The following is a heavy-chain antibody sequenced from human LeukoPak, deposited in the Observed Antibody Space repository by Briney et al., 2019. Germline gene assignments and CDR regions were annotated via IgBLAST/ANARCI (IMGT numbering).Heavy chain of an antibody. D-gene: IGHD3-10*01. CDR2: IYYSGNT. Sequence: SETLSLTCTVSGGSISSSYWSWIRQPPGKGLERIGYIYYSGNTNYNPSLKSRVTISVDTSKNQFSLKLTSVTAADTAVYYCARASRGHDYWGQGTLVTVSS. J-gene: IGHJ4*02. V-gene: IGHV4-59*01. CDR1: GGSISSSY. CDR3: ARASRGHDY.